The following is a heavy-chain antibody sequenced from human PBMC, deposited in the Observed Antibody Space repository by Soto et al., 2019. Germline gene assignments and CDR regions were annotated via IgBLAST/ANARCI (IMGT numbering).Heavy chain of an antibody. CDR3: ARGSTYSGLDV. J-gene: IGHJ6*02. V-gene: IGHV3-13*05. CDR1: GFTFSSYD. CDR2: IGTAGAP. Sequence: GGSLRLSCVASGFTFSSYDMHWVRQATGKGLEWVSAIGTAGAPYYPGSVKGRFTISRENAKNSLYLQMNSLRDGDTAVYYCARGSTYSGLDVWGQGTTVTVSS.